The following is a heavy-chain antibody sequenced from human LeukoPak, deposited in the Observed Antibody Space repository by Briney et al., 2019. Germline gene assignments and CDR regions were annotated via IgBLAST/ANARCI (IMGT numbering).Heavy chain of an antibody. J-gene: IGHJ4*02. V-gene: IGHV4-34*01. Sequence: SETLSITCAVSGGSLSGYHWSWIRQPPGKGLEWIGEINHSGSTNHNPSLKSRVSISVDTSKNQFSLKLTSVTAADTAVYYCARRRGYYYDSSGYATFDYWGQGTLVTVSS. D-gene: IGHD3-22*01. CDR3: ARRRGYYYDSSGYATFDY. CDR1: GGSLSGYH. CDR2: INHSGST.